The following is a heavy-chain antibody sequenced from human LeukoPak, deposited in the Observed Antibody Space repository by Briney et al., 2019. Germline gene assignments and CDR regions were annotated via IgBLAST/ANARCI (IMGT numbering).Heavy chain of an antibody. J-gene: IGHJ4*02. V-gene: IGHV3-9*01. CDR1: GFTFDDYA. Sequence: SLRLSCAASGFTFDDYAMHWVRQAPGKGLEWVSGISWNSGSIGYADSVKGRFTISRDNAKNSLYLQMNSLRAEDTALYYCAKEGSYYYDSSGYYYFDYWGQGTLVTVSS. CDR3: AKEGSYYYDSSGYYYFDY. CDR2: ISWNSGSI. D-gene: IGHD3-22*01.